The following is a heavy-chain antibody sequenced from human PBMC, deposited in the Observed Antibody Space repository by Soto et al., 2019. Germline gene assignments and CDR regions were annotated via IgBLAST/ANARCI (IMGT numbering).Heavy chain of an antibody. D-gene: IGHD2-15*01. V-gene: IGHV4-61*01. CDR1: GGSVSSGSYY. CDR2: IYYSGST. CDR3: ARVGVVVGAYAY. J-gene: IGHJ4*02. Sequence: PSGNLYLTCTVSGGSVSSGSYYWSWIRQPPGKGLEWIGYIYYSGSTNYNPSLKSRVTISVDTSKNQFSRKLSSVTAAATAGYYCARVGVVVGAYAYWVQGTLVIGSS.